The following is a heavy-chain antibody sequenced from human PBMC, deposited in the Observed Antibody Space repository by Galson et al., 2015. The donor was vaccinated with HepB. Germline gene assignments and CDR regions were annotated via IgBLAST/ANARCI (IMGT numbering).Heavy chain of an antibody. Sequence: SLRLSCAATGFTFSSYSMNWVRQAPGKGLEWVARISGGITTINYAESVKGRFSISRDNAKKSVYLQMNSLGAEDTAVYYCARDLGGTTYWFDPWGQGALVTVSS. CDR3: ARDLGGTTYWFDP. D-gene: IGHD1-1*01. CDR1: GFTFSSYS. CDR2: ISGGITTI. J-gene: IGHJ5*02. V-gene: IGHV3-48*01.